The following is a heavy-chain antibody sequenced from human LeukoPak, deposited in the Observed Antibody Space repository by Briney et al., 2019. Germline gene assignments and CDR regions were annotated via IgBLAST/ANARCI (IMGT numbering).Heavy chain of an antibody. CDR1: GYSISSGYY. D-gene: IGHD3-22*01. CDR2: IYHSGST. CDR3: ASDPARDYYDSSGYYRY. Sequence: TSETLSLTCTVSGYSISSGYYWGWIRQPPGKGLEWIGSIYHSGSTYYNPSLKSRVTISVDTSKNLFSLKLSSVTAAGTAVYYCASDPARDYYDSSGYYRYWGQGTLVTVSS. V-gene: IGHV4-38-2*02. J-gene: IGHJ4*02.